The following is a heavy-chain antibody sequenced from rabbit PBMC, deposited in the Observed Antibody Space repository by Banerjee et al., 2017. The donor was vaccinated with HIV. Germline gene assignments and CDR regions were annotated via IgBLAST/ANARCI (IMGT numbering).Heavy chain of an antibody. V-gene: IGHV1S7*01. CDR1: GFVFSTYY. J-gene: IGHJ4*01. CDR3: ARDLPGPIYAFDL. D-gene: IGHD3-1*01. Sequence: QLKETGGGLVQPGGSLTLSCKASGFVFSTYYMSWVRQAPGKGLEYIGYITYRGSAYYASWVNGRFTISRENAQNTVDLQMNSLAAADTATYFCARDLPGPIYAFDLWGPGTLVTVS. CDR2: ITYRGSA.